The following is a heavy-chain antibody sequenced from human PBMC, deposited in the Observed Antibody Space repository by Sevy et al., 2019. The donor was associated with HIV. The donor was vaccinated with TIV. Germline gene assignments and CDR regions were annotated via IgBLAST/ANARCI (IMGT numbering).Heavy chain of an antibody. Sequence: GGSLRLSCAASGLTFRSHAMHWVRQAPGKGLEWVTVISYDGAVRYYGASVKGRFTVSRDNSKNTRYLQMNSLRPDDTAGYYCAREAGYSTKTDACAFWGQGTMVTVS. CDR1: GLTFRSHA. V-gene: IGHV3-30-3*01. D-gene: IGHD2-8*01. CDR2: ISYDGAVR. J-gene: IGHJ3*01. CDR3: AREAGYSTKTDACAF.